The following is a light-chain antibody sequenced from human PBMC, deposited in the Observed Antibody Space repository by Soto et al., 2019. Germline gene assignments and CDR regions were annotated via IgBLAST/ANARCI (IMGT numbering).Light chain of an antibody. CDR1: QGISSY. J-gene: IGKJ5*01. V-gene: IGKV1-9*01. Sequence: ASVGDRVTITCRASQGISSYLAWFQQKPGRAPNLLIYGASTLQSGVPSRFSGSGSGTDFTITISNLQPEDGETYDGQQLNAYPLTFGQGTRLEIK. CDR3: QQLNAYPLT. CDR2: GAS.